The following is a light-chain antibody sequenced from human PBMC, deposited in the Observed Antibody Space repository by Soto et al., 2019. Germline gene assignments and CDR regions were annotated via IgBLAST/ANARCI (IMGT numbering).Light chain of an antibody. Sequence: EIVMTQSPGTLSVFPGETATLSCRASQTVDSNLAWFQQKPGQAPRLLIFRASSRTTGIPATFNGSGAGTEFTLTISSLQSEDSAVYYCQQYDNWPFTFGQGTKLEIK. CDR1: QTVDSN. J-gene: IGKJ2*01. CDR3: QQYDNWPFT. V-gene: IGKV3-15*01. CDR2: RAS.